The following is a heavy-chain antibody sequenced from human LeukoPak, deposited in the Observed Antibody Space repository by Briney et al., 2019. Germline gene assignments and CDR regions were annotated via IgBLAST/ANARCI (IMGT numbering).Heavy chain of an antibody. CDR1: GGSISTFY. J-gene: IGHJ4*02. CDR3: ARGAATVAGIDC. V-gene: IGHV4-59*01. D-gene: IGHD4-23*01. CDR2: IYYSGTT. Sequence: PSETLSLTYTVSGGSISTFYWSWIRQPPGKGLEWIGYIYYSGTTNYNPSLKSRVTISVDTSKDQFSLKLSSVTAADTAIYYCARGAATVAGIDCWGQGTLVTVSS.